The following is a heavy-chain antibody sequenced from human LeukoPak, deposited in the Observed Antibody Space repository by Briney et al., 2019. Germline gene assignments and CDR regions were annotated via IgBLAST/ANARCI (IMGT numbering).Heavy chain of an antibody. Sequence: GGSLRLSRAASGFTFSSYNMNWVRQAPGMGLEWVSYISGSSGTIYYADSVKGRFTISRDNVRNSLYLQMNSLRDEDTAVYYCATSKGSSSSSFDYWGQGTLVTVSS. J-gene: IGHJ4*02. CDR2: ISGSSGTI. D-gene: IGHD6-6*01. CDR1: GFTFSSYN. CDR3: ATSKGSSSSSFDY. V-gene: IGHV3-48*02.